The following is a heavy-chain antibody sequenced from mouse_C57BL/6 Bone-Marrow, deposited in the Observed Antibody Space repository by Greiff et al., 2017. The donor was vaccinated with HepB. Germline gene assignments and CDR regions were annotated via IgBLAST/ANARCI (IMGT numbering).Heavy chain of an antibody. D-gene: IGHD1-1*01. CDR1: GYTFTSYD. CDR3: ASYYGSSYSAWFAY. CDR2: IYPRDGST. Sequence: QVQLQQSGPELVKPGASVKLSCKASGYTFTSYDINWVKQRPGQGLEWIGWIYPRDGSTKYNEKFKGKATLTVDTSSSTAYMELHSLTSEDSAVYFCASYYGSSYSAWFAYWGQGTLVTVSA. J-gene: IGHJ3*01. V-gene: IGHV1-85*01.